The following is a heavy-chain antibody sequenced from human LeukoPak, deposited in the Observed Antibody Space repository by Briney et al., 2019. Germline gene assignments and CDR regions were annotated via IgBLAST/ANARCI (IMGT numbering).Heavy chain of an antibody. Sequence: GGSLRLSCAASGFTFSNYAMSWVRQAPGKGLEWVSVISGSGGSTYYADSVKGRFTISRGNSKNTLYLQMNSLRAEDTAVYYCAKDHSGSTVAYDYWGQGTLVTVSS. CDR3: AKDHSGSTVAYDY. D-gene: IGHD4-23*01. CDR1: GFTFSNYA. CDR2: ISGSGGST. J-gene: IGHJ4*02. V-gene: IGHV3-23*01.